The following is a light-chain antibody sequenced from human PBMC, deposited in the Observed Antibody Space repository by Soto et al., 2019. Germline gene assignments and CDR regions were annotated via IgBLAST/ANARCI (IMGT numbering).Light chain of an antibody. CDR1: QGINNY. Sequence: DIQLTQSPSFLSASVGDRVTITCRASQGINNYLAWYQKKPGKAPKLLIHTVSTLQSGVPSRFSGSGSGTEFTLTISSLQPDDFASYYCQQINSLPITFGQGTRLEIK. CDR3: QQINSLPIT. J-gene: IGKJ5*01. V-gene: IGKV1-9*01. CDR2: TVS.